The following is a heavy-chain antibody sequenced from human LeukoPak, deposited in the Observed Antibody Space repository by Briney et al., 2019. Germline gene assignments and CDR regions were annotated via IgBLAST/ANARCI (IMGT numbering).Heavy chain of an antibody. Sequence: PSQTLSLTCTVSGGSISSGDYYWSWIRQPPGKGLEWIGYIYYSGSTYYNPSLKSRVTISADTSKNQFSPKLSSVTAADTAVYYCARESRLHDSSDAFDIWGQGTMVTVSS. CDR1: GGSISSGDYY. D-gene: IGHD3-22*01. V-gene: IGHV4-30-4*08. CDR2: IYYSGST. J-gene: IGHJ3*02. CDR3: ARESRLHDSSDAFDI.